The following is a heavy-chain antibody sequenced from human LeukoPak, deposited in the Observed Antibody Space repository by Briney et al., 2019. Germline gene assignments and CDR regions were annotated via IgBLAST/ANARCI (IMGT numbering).Heavy chain of an antibody. V-gene: IGHV1-18*01. J-gene: IGHJ6*02. D-gene: IGHD2-15*01. Sequence: RASVKVSCKASGYTFTSYGISWVRQAPGQGLEWMGWISAYNGNTNYAQKLQGRVTMTTDTSTSTAYMELRSLRSDDTAVYYCAREEVVVAATQIYYYYGMDVWGQGTTVTVSS. CDR2: ISAYNGNT. CDR3: AREEVVVAATQIYYYYGMDV. CDR1: GYTFTSYG.